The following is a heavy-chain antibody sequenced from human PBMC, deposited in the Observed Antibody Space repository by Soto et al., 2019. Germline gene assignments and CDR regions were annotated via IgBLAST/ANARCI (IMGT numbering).Heavy chain of an antibody. J-gene: IGHJ4*02. Sequence: PSNTLSLTCTVSGGSISSSNYSWGWIRQPPGKGLEWIGSIFYSVSTYYNPSLKSRVCISVDTSKNQFSLQLSSVTAADTAVYYCSRHGLSRGLLPFDYWGLGTLVTGSS. CDR2: IFYSVST. CDR3: SRHGLSRGLLPFDY. CDR1: GGSISSSNYS. V-gene: IGHV4-39*01. D-gene: IGHD3-10*01.